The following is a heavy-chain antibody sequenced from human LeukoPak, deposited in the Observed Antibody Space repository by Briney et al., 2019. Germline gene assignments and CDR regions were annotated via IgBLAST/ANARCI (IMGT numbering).Heavy chain of an antibody. CDR2: ISSSSSYI. J-gene: IGHJ3*01. V-gene: IGHV3-21*01. CDR1: GFTFSSYD. Sequence: PGGSLRLSCAASGFTFSSYDMNWVRQAPGKGLEWVSYISSSSSYIYYADSVKGRFTISRDNAKNSLYPQMNSLRAEDTAVYYCARVDAFDLWGQGTMVTVSS. CDR3: ARVDAFDL.